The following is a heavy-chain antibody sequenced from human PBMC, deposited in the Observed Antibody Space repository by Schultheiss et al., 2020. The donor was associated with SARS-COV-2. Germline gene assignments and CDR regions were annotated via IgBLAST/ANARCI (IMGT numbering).Heavy chain of an antibody. CDR2: INHSGST. CDR3: AISSNIVVVVAAKRENAFDI. D-gene: IGHD2-15*01. CDR1: GGSISSYY. J-gene: IGHJ3*02. Sequence: SQTLSLTCTVSGGSISSYYWSWIRQPPGKGLEWIGEINHSGSTNYNPSLKSRVTISVDTSKNQFSLKLSSVTAADTAVYYCAISSNIVVVVAAKRENAFDIWGQGTMVTVSS. V-gene: IGHV4-34*01.